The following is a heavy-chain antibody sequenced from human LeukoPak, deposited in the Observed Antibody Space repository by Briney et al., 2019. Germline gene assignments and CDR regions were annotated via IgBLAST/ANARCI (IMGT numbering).Heavy chain of an antibody. Sequence: SETLSLTCGVYNGSFSGYYWTWIRQPPGKGLEWIGEIHRSGNTNYNPSLKSRVTISVDSSNNHVYLTLNSLTAADTAVYYCAAALWYGIHPEYWGQGTLVTVSS. J-gene: IGHJ4*02. CDR3: AAALWYGIHPEY. D-gene: IGHD5-18*01. CDR2: IHRSGNT. V-gene: IGHV4-34*01. CDR1: NGSFSGYY.